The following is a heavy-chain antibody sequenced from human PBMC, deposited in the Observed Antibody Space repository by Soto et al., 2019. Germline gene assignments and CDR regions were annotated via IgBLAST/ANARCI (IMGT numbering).Heavy chain of an antibody. CDR3: ARHPGIASASDH. CDR1: GDSIGSSNYY. J-gene: IGHJ4*02. V-gene: IGHV4-39*01. CDR2: IYYSGTT. Sequence: QLRLQESGPGLVKPSETLSLTCTVSGDSIGSSNYYWGWIRQPPGKGLEWIGSIYYSGTTYYKSSLKSRVTISLDTSKNQLSLKLSSVTAADSAVYYCARHPGIASASDHWGQGTLVTVSS. D-gene: IGHD6-13*01.